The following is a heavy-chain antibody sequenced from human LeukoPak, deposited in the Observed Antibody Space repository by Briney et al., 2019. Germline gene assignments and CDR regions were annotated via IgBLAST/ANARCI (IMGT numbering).Heavy chain of an antibody. V-gene: IGHV3-49*03. Sequence: GGSLRLSCTASGFTFGDYAMSWFRQAPGKGLEWGGFIRSKAYGETTEYAASVKGRFTISRDDSKSIAYLQMNSLKTEDTAVYYCTRDEGMYSSRSDPPGLDYWGQGTLVTVSS. CDR2: IRSKAYGETT. D-gene: IGHD6-13*01. J-gene: IGHJ4*02. CDR1: GFTFGDYA. CDR3: TRDEGMYSSRSDPPGLDY.